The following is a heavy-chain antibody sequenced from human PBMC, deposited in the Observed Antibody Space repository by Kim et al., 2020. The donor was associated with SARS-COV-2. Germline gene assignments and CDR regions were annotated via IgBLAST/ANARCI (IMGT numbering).Heavy chain of an antibody. D-gene: IGHD6-13*01. Sequence: VKGRFTTSRDNAKNSLYLQMNSLRAEDTAVYYCARDQDIAAQEEYYFDYWGQGTLVTVSS. J-gene: IGHJ4*02. V-gene: IGHV3-11*01. CDR3: ARDQDIAAQEEYYFDY.